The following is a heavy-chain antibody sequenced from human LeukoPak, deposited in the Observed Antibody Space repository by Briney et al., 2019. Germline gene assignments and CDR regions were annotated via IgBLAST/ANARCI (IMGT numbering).Heavy chain of an antibody. D-gene: IGHD5-12*01. V-gene: IGHV3-21*04. CDR3: AKIGQWLVPYFDY. CDR1: GFTFSSYS. Sequence: PGGSLRLSCAASGFTFSSYSMNWVRQAPGKGLEWVSSISSSSSYIYYADSVKGRFTISRDNAKNSLYLQMNSLRAEDTAVYYCAKIGQWLVPYFDYWGQGTLVTVSS. J-gene: IGHJ4*02. CDR2: ISSSSSYI.